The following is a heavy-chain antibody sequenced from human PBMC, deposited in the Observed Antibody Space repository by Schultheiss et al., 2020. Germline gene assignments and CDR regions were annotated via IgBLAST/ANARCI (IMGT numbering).Heavy chain of an antibody. CDR2: IFSSDVK. D-gene: IGHD6-19*01. J-gene: IGHJ4*02. CDR3: AAVSTTGWLYFDN. CDR1: GVSLHNTAID. V-gene: IGHV2-26*01. Sequence: SGPTLVKPTETLTLTCAVSGVSLHNTAIDVSWIRQPPGKALEWLAHIFSSDVKSYSASLRNRLTISKDTSKRQVVLTMTNVDPGDTATYYCAAVSTTGWLYFDNWGQGTLVTVSS.